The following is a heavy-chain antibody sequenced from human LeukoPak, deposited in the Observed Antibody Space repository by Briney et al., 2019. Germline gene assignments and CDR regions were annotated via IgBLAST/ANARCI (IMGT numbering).Heavy chain of an antibody. D-gene: IGHD3-22*01. V-gene: IGHV1-69*05. J-gene: IGHJ4*02. CDR2: IIPIFGTA. Sequence: SVKVSCKASGGTFSSYAISWVRQAPGQGLEWMGRIIPIFGTANYAQKFQGRVTITTDESTSTAYMELSSLRSEDTAVYYCAREYYYDSSGYDYWGQGTLVTVSS. CDR1: GGTFSSYA. CDR3: AREYYYDSSGYDY.